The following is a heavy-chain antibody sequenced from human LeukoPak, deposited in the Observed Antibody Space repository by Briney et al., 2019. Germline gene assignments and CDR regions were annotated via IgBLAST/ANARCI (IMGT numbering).Heavy chain of an antibody. Sequence: HAGGSLRLSCAASGFTFSSYAMSWVRQAPGKGLEWVSAISGGGGSTYYADSVKGRFSISRDNSKNTLYLQMNGLRAEDTAVYYCAKDRAYSGSWYDGDYWGQGTLVTVSS. CDR3: AKDRAYSGSWYDGDY. D-gene: IGHD6-13*01. V-gene: IGHV3-23*01. CDR1: GFTFSSYA. J-gene: IGHJ4*02. CDR2: ISGGGGST.